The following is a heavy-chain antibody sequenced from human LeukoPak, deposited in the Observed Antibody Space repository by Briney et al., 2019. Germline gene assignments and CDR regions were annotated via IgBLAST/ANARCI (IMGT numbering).Heavy chain of an antibody. V-gene: IGHV1-24*01. Sequence: ASVKVSCKVSGYTLTELSMHWVRQAPGKGLEWMGGFDPEDGETIYAQKFQGRVTMTEDTSTGTAYMELSSLRSEDAAVYYCATSSIFDYYGSGTVTFDYWGQGTLVTVSS. D-gene: IGHD3-10*01. J-gene: IGHJ4*02. CDR2: FDPEDGET. CDR3: ATSSIFDYYGSGTVTFDY. CDR1: GYTLTELS.